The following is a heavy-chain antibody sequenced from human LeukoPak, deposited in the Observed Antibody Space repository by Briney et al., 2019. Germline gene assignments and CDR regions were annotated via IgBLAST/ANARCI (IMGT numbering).Heavy chain of an antibody. Sequence: PGGSLRLSCAASGFTVSSNYMSWVRQAPGKGLEWVSAISTSGGSTYYADSVKGRFTISRDNSKNTLYLQMNSLRAEDTAVYYCAKEPYSGSQLLDYWGQGTLVTVSS. D-gene: IGHD1-26*01. CDR2: ISTSGGST. J-gene: IGHJ4*02. V-gene: IGHV3-23*01. CDR3: AKEPYSGSQLLDY. CDR1: GFTVSSNY.